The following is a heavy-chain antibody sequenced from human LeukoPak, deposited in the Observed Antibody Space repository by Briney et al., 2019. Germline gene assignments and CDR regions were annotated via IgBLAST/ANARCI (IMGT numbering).Heavy chain of an antibody. CDR1: GFTFSTYA. CDR2: INSNGDST. D-gene: IGHD3-22*01. V-gene: IGHV3-64D*06. CDR3: VKISTYYYDR. J-gene: IGHJ4*02. Sequence: PGGSLRLSCSASGFTFSTYAMHWVRQAPGKGLEYVSAINSNGDSTYYADSVKGRFTISRDNSRNTLYLQMSSLRAEDTAVYYCVKISTYYYDRWGQGTLVPVSS.